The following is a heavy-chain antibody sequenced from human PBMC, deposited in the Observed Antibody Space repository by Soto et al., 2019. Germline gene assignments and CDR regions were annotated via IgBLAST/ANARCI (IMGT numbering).Heavy chain of an antibody. V-gene: IGHV3-21*01. J-gene: IGHJ5*02. D-gene: IGHD3-3*01. Sequence: GGSLRLSCAASGFTFSSYWMHCVRQAPGKGLEWVSSISSSSSYIYYADSVKGRFTISRDNAKNSLYLQMNSLRAEDTAVYYCARDRHYDFWSGYSPNWFDPWGQGTLVTVSS. CDR1: GFTFSSYW. CDR2: ISSSSSYI. CDR3: ARDRHYDFWSGYSPNWFDP.